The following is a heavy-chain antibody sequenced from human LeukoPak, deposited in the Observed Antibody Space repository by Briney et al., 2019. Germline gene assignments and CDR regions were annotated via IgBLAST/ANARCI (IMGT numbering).Heavy chain of an antibody. CDR1: GFTFSSYA. D-gene: IGHD2-15*01. J-gene: IGHJ6*02. V-gene: IGHV3-30-3*01. CDR3: ARAGRKYCSGGSCYYGMDV. Sequence: GGSLRLSCAASGFTFSSYAMHWVRQAPGKRLEWVAVISYDGSNKYYADSVKGRFTISRDNSKNTLYLQMNSLRAEDTAVYYCARAGRKYCSGGSCYYGMDVWGQGTTVTVSS. CDR2: ISYDGSNK.